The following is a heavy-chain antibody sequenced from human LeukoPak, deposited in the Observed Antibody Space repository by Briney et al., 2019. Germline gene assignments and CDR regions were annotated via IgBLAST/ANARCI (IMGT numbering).Heavy chain of an antibody. CDR3: AKAPVTTCSGAYCYPFDY. D-gene: IGHD2-15*01. CDR1: GFTLSSDA. CDR2: ISVSGNT. Sequence: PGGSLRLSCAASGFTLSSDAMSGCRQGPGKGLEGGSAISVSGNTYHADSVKGRFTISRDSSKNTLYLQMNSLRAEAAAVYYCAKAPVTTCSGAYCYPFDYWGQGTLVTVSS. V-gene: IGHV3-23*01. J-gene: IGHJ4*02.